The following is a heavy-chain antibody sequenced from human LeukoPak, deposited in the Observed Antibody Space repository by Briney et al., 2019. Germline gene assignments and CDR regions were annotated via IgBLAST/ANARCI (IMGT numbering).Heavy chain of an antibody. V-gene: IGHV3-21*01. J-gene: IGHJ4*02. CDR2: ISSSSSYI. CDR3: ARDSDVATYDY. CDR1: GFPFSTYT. D-gene: IGHD5-12*01. Sequence: GGSLRLSCAASGFPFSTYTMNWVRQAPGKGLEWVSSISSSSSYIYYADSMKGRFTISRDNAKNSLYLQMNNLRAEDTAVYYCARDSDVATYDYWGQGTLVTVSS.